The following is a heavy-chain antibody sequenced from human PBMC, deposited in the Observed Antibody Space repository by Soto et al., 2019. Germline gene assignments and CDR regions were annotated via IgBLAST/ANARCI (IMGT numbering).Heavy chain of an antibody. V-gene: IGHV4-61*08. CDR2: IYYSGST. CDR1: GGSISSGDYY. CDR3: ASLDVADTYYGMDV. Sequence: TSETLSLTCTVSGGSISSGDYYWSWIRQPPGKGLEWIGYIYYSGSTNYNPSLKSRVTISVDTSKNQFSLKLSSVTAADTAVYYCASLDVADTYYGMDVWSQGTTVTVSS. D-gene: IGHD6-19*01. J-gene: IGHJ6*02.